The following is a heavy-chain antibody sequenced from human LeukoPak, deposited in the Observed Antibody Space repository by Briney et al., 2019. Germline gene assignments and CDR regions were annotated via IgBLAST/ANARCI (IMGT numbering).Heavy chain of an antibody. CDR2: ISYDGSNK. V-gene: IGHV3-30*18. Sequence: PGGSLRLSCAASGFTFSSYGMHWVRQAPGKGLEWVAVISYDGSNKYYADSVKGRFTISRDNSKNTLYLQMNNLRAEDTAVYYCAKEGRYCSGGSCYSSWGQGTLVTVSS. CDR1: GFTFSSYG. CDR3: AKEGRYCSGGSCYSS. J-gene: IGHJ4*02. D-gene: IGHD2-15*01.